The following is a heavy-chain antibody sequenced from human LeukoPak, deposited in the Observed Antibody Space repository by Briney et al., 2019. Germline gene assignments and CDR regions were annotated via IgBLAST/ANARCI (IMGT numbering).Heavy chain of an antibody. V-gene: IGHV3-30-3*01. CDR3: ARESDKWQQLVSY. J-gene: IGHJ4*02. CDR1: GFTFSSYA. CDR2: ISYDGSNK. D-gene: IGHD6-13*01. Sequence: GGSLRLSCAASGFTFSSYAMHWVRQAPGKGLEWVAVISYDGSNKYYADSVKGRLTISRDNSKNTLYLRMNSLRAEDTAVYYCARESDKWQQLVSYWGQGTLVTVS.